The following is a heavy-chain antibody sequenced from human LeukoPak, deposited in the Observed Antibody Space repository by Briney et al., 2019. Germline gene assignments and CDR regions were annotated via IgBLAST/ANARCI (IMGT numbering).Heavy chain of an antibody. V-gene: IGHV4-59*01. CDR3: ARNNEGSSWYWNYFDY. CDR2: IYYSGST. Sequence: SETLSLTCTVSGGSISRYYWSWMRQPPGKGLEWIVYIYYSGSTNYNPPLKSRVTIPVDTSKNQFSLRLSSVTAADTAVYYCARNNEGSSWYWNYFDYWGQGTLVTVSS. J-gene: IGHJ4*02. D-gene: IGHD6-13*01. CDR1: GGSISRYY.